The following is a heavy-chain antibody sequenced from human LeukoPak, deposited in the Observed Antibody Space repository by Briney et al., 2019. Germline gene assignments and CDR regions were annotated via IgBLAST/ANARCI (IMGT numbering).Heavy chain of an antibody. J-gene: IGHJ4*02. CDR3: AKARYSSSWYGQPFDY. CDR1: GFTFSSYA. V-gene: IGHV3-23*01. CDR2: ISGSGGST. D-gene: IGHD6-13*01. Sequence: PGGSLRLSCAASGFTFSSYAVSWVRQAPGKGLEWVSAISGSGGSTYYADSVKGRFTISRDNSKNTLYLQMNSLRAEDTAVYYCAKARYSSSWYGQPFDYWGQGTLVTVSS.